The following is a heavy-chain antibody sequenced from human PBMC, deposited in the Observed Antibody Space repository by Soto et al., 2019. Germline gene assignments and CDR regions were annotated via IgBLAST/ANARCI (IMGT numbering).Heavy chain of an antibody. J-gene: IGHJ4*02. CDR2: ISSSGSTI. V-gene: IGHV3-11*01. Sequence: GGSLRLSCAASGFTFSDYYMSWIRQAPGKGLEWVSYISSSGSTIYYADSVKGRFTISRDNAKNSLYLQMNSLRAEDTAVYYCARGTIWGSGYDYGFDYWGQGTLVTVSS. CDR3: ARGTIWGSGYDYGFDY. D-gene: IGHD5-12*01. CDR1: GFTFSDYY.